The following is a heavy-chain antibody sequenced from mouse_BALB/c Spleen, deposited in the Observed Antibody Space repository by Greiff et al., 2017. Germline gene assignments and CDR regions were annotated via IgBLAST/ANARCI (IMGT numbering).Heavy chain of an antibody. J-gene: IGHJ1*01. CDR3: ARETTVGGYFDV. Sequence: QVQLQQPGAELVKPGASVKLSCKASGYTFTSYWMHWVKQRPGQGLEWIGEINPSNGCTNYNEKFKSKATLTVDKSSSTAYMQLSSLTSEDSAVYYCARETTVGGYFDVWGAGTTVTVSS. V-gene: IGHV1S81*02. CDR1: GYTFTSYW. CDR2: INPSNGCT. D-gene: IGHD1-1*01.